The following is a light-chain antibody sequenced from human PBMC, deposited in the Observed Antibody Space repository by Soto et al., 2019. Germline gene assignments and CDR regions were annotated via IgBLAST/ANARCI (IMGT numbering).Light chain of an antibody. V-gene: IGKV1-5*01. CDR1: QSISSW. CDR2: DAS. CDR3: QQYNSYPWT. J-gene: IGKJ1*01. Sequence: DIQMTQSPSTLSASVGDRGTITCRASQSISSWLAWYQQKPGKAPKLLIYDASSLESGVPSRFSGSGSGTELTLTITSLQPDDFATYYCQQYNSYPWTFGQGTKGDIK.